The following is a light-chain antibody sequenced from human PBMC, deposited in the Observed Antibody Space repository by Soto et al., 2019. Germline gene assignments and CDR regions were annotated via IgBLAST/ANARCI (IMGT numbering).Light chain of an antibody. CDR1: SGNNY. CDR3: SSYVDSNNLL. CDR2: EVT. J-gene: IGLJ1*01. Sequence: QSALTQPPSASGSPGQSVTIACTGTSGNNYVSWYEQHPGKAPTRIIYEVTKRPSGVPARFSGSKSGNTAYLTVSGLKAEDEADYYCSSYVDSNNLLFGTGTKLTVL. V-gene: IGLV2-8*01.